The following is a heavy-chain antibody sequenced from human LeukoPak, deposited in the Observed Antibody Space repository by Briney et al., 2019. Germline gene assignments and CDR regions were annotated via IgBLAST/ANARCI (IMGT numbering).Heavy chain of an antibody. J-gene: IGHJ4*02. V-gene: IGHV4-59*01. Sequence: SETLFLTCTVSGGSISSYYWSWIRQPPGKGLEWIGYIYYSGSTNYNPSLKSRVTISVDTSKNQFSLKLSSVTAADTAVYYCARGVRSSPDYWGQGTLVTVSS. CDR2: IYYSGST. D-gene: IGHD6-6*01. CDR3: ARGVRSSPDY. CDR1: GGSISSYY.